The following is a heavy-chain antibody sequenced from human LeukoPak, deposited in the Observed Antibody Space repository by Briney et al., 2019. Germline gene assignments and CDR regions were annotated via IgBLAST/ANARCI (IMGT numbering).Heavy chain of an antibody. D-gene: IGHD6-13*01. Sequence: SQTLSLTCTVSGGSISSGSYYWSWIRQPAGKGLEWLGRIYTSGCPNYNPSLKSRVAISVDASKNQFSLKLSSVTAADTAVYYCARDYPENSSSWYYQGYYYYYMDVWGKGTTVTVSS. CDR2: IYTSGCP. CDR3: ARDYPENSSSWYYQGYYYYYMDV. J-gene: IGHJ6*03. V-gene: IGHV4-61*02. CDR1: GGSISSGSYY.